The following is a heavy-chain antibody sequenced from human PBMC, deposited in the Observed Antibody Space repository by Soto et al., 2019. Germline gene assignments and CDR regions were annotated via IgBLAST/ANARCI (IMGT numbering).Heavy chain of an antibody. Sequence: SETLSLTCAVYGGCFRGHYWGGIRPPPGKGLEWIGEINHSGSTNYNPSLKSRVTISVDTSKNQFSLKLSSVTAADTAVYYCARFKWLRQKQYDYYYYGMDVWGQGTTVTFS. CDR3: ARFKWLRQKQYDYYYYGMDV. V-gene: IGHV4-34*01. CDR1: GGCFRGHY. J-gene: IGHJ6*02. D-gene: IGHD5-12*01. CDR2: INHSGST.